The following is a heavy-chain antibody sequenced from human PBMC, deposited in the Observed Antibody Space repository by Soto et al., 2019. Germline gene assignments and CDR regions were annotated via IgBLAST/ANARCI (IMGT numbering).Heavy chain of an antibody. V-gene: IGHV3-74*01. J-gene: IGHJ4*02. Sequence: GGSLRLSCESSGFTFNSYWMRWIRQATGKGLVWVSRINSDGSSTSYADSVKGRFTISRDNAKNTLYLQMNSLRAEDTAVYYCARAGRYCTSSSCYYPYWGQGTLVTVSS. D-gene: IGHD2-2*01. CDR1: GFTFNSYW. CDR2: INSDGSST. CDR3: ARAGRYCTSSSCYYPY.